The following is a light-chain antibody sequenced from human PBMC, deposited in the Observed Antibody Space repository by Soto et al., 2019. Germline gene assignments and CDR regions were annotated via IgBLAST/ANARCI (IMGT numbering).Light chain of an antibody. V-gene: IGKV1-39*01. CDR3: QQSYGTLLT. Sequence: DIQMTQSPSSLSASVGDRVTITCRASQSISSYLNWYQQKQGKAPKLLIFAASSLQSGVPSRFSGSGSGTDFTLTISSLQPEDVATYICQQSYGTLLTFGGGTKVEIK. J-gene: IGKJ4*01. CDR2: AAS. CDR1: QSISSY.